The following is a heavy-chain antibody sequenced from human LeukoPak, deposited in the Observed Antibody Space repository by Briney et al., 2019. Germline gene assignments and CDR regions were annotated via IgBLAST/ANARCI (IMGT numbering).Heavy chain of an antibody. D-gene: IGHD5-24*01. CDR3: ARDGYNEEDWYFDL. Sequence: GGSLRLSCAATGFTFSSYDMHWVRQAPGKGLEWVAVISYDGNNKYYADSVKGRFTISRDNSKKTLYLQMNSLRAEDTAVYYCARDGYNEEDWYFDLWGRGILVTVSS. J-gene: IGHJ2*01. CDR1: GFTFSSYD. V-gene: IGHV3-30-3*01. CDR2: ISYDGNNK.